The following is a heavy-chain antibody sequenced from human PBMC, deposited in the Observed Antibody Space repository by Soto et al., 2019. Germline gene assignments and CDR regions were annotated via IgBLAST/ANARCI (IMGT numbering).Heavy chain of an antibody. J-gene: IGHJ4*02. Sequence: QVQLVQSGAEVKKPGSSVKVSCTASGGIFSTYAISWLRQAPGQGLEWMGGIIPIFGTPNYAQRFQGRVTITADESTSTAYMELSRLRSEDTAVYYCARDRDDYGSGNYYIRIDFWGQGTLVTVSS. CDR1: GGIFSTYA. CDR2: IIPIFGTP. D-gene: IGHD3-10*01. CDR3: ARDRDDYGSGNYYIRIDF. V-gene: IGHV1-69*01.